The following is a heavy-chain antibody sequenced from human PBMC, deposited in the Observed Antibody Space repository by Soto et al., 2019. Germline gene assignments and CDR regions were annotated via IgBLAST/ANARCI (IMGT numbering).Heavy chain of an antibody. V-gene: IGHV4-59*01. CDR1: GGSMNSYY. CDR3: ARDSGDSRSDWFDP. D-gene: IGHD3-10*01. Sequence: SETLSLTCTVSGGSMNSYYWGWIRQPPGKGLEWIGYINYSGSTNHNPSLKSRVTISVDTSKKQLSLKLTSVTAADTAVYYCARDSGDSRSDWFDPWGQGTLVTVSS. CDR2: INYSGST. J-gene: IGHJ5*02.